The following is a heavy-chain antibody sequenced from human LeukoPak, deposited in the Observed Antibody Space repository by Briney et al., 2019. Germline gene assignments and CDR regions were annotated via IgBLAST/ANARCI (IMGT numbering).Heavy chain of an antibody. CDR2: IRYDGSDK. D-gene: IGHD2-15*01. J-gene: IGHJ4*02. V-gene: IGHV3-30*02. CDR3: AKDLDCSGGTCHKAFDC. CDR1: GFTFSTYG. Sequence: GGSLRLSCAASGFTFSTYGMHWVRQAPGKGLEWVAFIRYDGSDKFYGDSVKGRFTTSRDNSKNTLYLQMSRLRVEDTAVYYCAKDLDCSGGTCHKAFDCWGRGTLVTVSS.